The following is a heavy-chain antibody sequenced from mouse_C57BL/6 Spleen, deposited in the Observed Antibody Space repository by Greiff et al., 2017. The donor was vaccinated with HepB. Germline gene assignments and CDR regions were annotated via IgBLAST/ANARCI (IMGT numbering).Heavy chain of an antibody. J-gene: IGHJ3*01. Sequence: EVQLQESGGGLVQPGGSLKLSCAASGFTFSDYYMYWVRQTPEKRLEWVAYISNGGGSTYYPDTVKGRFTITRDNAKNTLYLQMSRLKSEDTAMYYCARDYSGAWFAYWGQGTLVTVSA. V-gene: IGHV5-12*01. CDR2: ISNGGGST. D-gene: IGHD1-1*01. CDR1: GFTFSDYY. CDR3: ARDYSGAWFAY.